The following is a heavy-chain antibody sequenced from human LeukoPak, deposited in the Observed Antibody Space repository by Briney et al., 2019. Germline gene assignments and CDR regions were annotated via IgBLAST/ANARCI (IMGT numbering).Heavy chain of an antibody. D-gene: IGHD4-23*01. V-gene: IGHV4-59*01. J-gene: IGHJ4*02. CDR3: ARGTARVTSPDFDY. CDR1: GGPIRSSY. CDR2: IYYSGST. Sequence: SETLSLTCTVSGGPIRSSYWSWIRQPPGKGLEWIGYIYYSGSTNYNPSLKSRVTISVDTSKNQFSLKLSSVTAADTAVYYCARGTARVTSPDFDYWGQGTLVTVSS.